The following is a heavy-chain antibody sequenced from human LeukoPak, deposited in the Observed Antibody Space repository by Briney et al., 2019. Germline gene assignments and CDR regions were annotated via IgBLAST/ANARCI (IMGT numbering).Heavy chain of an antibody. J-gene: IGHJ3*02. Sequence: GGSLRLSCAASGFTFSSYAMHWVRQAPGKGLEWVAVISYDGSNKYYADSVKGRFTISRDNSKNTLYLQMNSLRAEDTAVYYCAREKAKRSIAARPGNAFDIWGQGTMVTVSS. CDR1: GFTFSSYA. CDR2: ISYDGSNK. CDR3: AREKAKRSIAARPGNAFDI. V-gene: IGHV3-30-3*01. D-gene: IGHD6-6*01.